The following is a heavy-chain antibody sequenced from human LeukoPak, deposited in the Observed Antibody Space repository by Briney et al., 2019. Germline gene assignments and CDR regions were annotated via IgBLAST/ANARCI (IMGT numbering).Heavy chain of an antibody. J-gene: IGHJ4*02. CDR3: ARWSYVSGTWFLDS. Sequence: GESLRLSCEASGXTFNSYWMSWVRQAPGKGLEWVADINEDGSTIYYVNSVKGRFTISRDNAKNSLSLQLNTLRAEDRAVYYCARWSYVSGTWFLDSWGQGALVTVSS. D-gene: IGHD3-10*01. V-gene: IGHV3-7*05. CDR1: GXTFNSYW. CDR2: INEDGSTI.